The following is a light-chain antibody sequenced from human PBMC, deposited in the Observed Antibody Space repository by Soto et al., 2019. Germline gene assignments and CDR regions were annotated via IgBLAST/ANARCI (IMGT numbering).Light chain of an antibody. J-gene: IGKJ2*01. V-gene: IGKV1-5*01. CDR3: QQYNSYPYT. Sequence: DIQMTQSPSTLSASVGDRVTITCRASQSISSWLAWYQQKPGKAPKLLIYDASSLESGVPSRFIGSGSGTEFTLTISSLQPDDFATYYCQQYNSYPYTFGHGTKLEIK. CDR1: QSISSW. CDR2: DAS.